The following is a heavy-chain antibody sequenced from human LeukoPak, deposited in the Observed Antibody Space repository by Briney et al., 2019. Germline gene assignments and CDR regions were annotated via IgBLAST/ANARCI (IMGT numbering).Heavy chain of an antibody. Sequence: ASVKVSCKASGYTFTSYGISWVRQARGQGREWMGWIRAYKGNTNYAQKLQGRLTTTTDTSTSTAYMELRSLRSDDTAVYYCARETYYHYYFDYWGQGTLVTVSS. J-gene: IGHJ4*02. V-gene: IGHV1-18*01. CDR1: GYTFTSYG. CDR3: ARETYYHYYFDY. CDR2: IRAYKGNT. D-gene: IGHD3-16*01.